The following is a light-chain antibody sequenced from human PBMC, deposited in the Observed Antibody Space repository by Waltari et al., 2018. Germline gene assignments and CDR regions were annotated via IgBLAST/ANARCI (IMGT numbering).Light chain of an antibody. V-gene: IGKV1-5*03. J-gene: IGKJ4*01. Sequence: DIQMTQSPSTLSASVGDRVTITCRASQSISNWLAWYQQKPGKAPNLLTYNASTLESGVPSRFSGSGSGTEFTLTISSLQPDDFATYYCQQYNSYSLLTFGGGTKVEIK. CDR2: NAS. CDR1: QSISNW. CDR3: QQYNSYSLLT.